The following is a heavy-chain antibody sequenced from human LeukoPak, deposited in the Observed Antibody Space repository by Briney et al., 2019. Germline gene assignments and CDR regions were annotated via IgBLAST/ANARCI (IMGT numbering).Heavy chain of an antibody. Sequence: GGSLRLSCAASGFTFSSYWMHWVRQAPGKGLVWVSRVNSDGSTTSYADSVKSRFTISRDNAKNTLYLQVNSLRAEDTAVYHCARSGAYTGSTWTFDSWGQGALVTVSS. J-gene: IGHJ4*02. CDR3: ARSGAYTGSTWTFDS. D-gene: IGHD6-13*01. V-gene: IGHV3-74*01. CDR2: VNSDGSTT. CDR1: GFTFSSYW.